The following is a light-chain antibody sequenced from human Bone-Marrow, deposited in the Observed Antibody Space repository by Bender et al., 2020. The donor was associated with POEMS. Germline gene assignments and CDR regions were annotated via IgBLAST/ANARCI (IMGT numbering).Light chain of an antibody. Sequence: QSALTQPRSVSGSPGQSVTISCAGTKSDVGGYNYVSWYQQHPGKAPKLMIYDVNKWPSGVPTRFSGSKSGNTASLTISGLQTEDEADYYCCSFAGAFTYVFGTGTRVTV. CDR2: DVN. V-gene: IGLV2-11*01. J-gene: IGLJ1*01. CDR1: KSDVGGYNY. CDR3: CSFAGAFTYV.